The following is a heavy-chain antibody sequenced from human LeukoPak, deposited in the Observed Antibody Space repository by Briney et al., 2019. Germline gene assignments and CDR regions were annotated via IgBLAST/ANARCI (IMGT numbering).Heavy chain of an antibody. CDR3: ARWGYFDSSGYFVAAY. D-gene: IGHD3-22*01. Sequence: PSETLSLTCTVSGDSISSYYWNWIRQPPGKGLEYIGWIHYSGSTDYNPSLKSRVTISLDRSKRQLSLNLRSVTAADTAVYYCARWGYFDSSGYFVAAYRGQGTLVTVSS. V-gene: IGHV4-59*01. CDR1: GDSISSYY. CDR2: IHYSGST. J-gene: IGHJ4*02.